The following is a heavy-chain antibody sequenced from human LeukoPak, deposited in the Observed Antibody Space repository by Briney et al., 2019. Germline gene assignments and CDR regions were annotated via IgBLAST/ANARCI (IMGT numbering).Heavy chain of an antibody. CDR1: GFTFGDYA. CDR3: TRVWNSGSFDY. CDR2: IRSKAYGGTT. V-gene: IGHV3-49*04. J-gene: IGHJ4*02. D-gene: IGHD1-26*01. Sequence: GGSLRLSCTASGFTFGDYAMSWVRQAPGKGLEGVGFIRSKAYGGTTEYAASVKGRFTISRDDSKSIAYLQMNSLKPEDTAVYYCTRVWNSGSFDYWGQGTLVTVSS.